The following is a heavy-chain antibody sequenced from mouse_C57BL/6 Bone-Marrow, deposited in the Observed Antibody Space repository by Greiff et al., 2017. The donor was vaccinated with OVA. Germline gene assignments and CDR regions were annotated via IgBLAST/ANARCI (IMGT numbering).Heavy chain of an antibody. D-gene: IGHD2-3*01. Sequence: EVHLVESGGGLVQPGGSLSLSCAASGFTFTDYYMSWVRQPPGKALEWLGFIRNKANGYTTEYSASVKGRFTISRDNSQSSLYLQMNALRAEDRATYYCARSDDGYYSHGFAYWGQGTLVTVSA. CDR2: IRNKANGYTT. V-gene: IGHV7-3*01. J-gene: IGHJ3*01. CDR1: GFTFTDYY. CDR3: ARSDDGYYSHGFAY.